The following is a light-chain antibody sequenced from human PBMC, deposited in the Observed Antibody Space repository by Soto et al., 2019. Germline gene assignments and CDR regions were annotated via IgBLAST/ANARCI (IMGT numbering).Light chain of an antibody. CDR1: QSVSGW. CDR3: QQYYNWPRT. CDR2: DAS. V-gene: IGKV1-5*01. Sequence: DIQITHSPSTLSASVRDTVTVTFRASQSVSGWLAWYQQKPGEAPKLLIYDASFLESGVPSRFSGSGSGTEFTLTISSLQAEDCAVYYCQQYYNWPRTFGQGTRLEIK. J-gene: IGKJ5*01.